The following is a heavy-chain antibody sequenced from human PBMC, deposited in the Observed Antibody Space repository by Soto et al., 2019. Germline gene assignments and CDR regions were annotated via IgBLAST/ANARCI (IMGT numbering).Heavy chain of an antibody. CDR2: IWYDGSNK. CDR1: GFTFSSYG. V-gene: IGHV3-33*01. CDR3: ARASGRYYYASSGYPPEY. D-gene: IGHD3-22*01. J-gene: IGHJ4*02. Sequence: QVQLVESGGGVVQPGRSLRLSCAASGFTFSSYGMHWVRQAPGKGLEWVAVIWYDGSNKYYADSVKGRFTISRDNSKNTLYLQMNSLRAQDTAVYYCARASGRYYYASSGYPPEYWGQGTLVTVSS.